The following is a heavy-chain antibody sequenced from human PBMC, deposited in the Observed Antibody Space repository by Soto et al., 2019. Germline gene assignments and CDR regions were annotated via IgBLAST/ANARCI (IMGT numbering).Heavy chain of an antibody. CDR1: GGSISDYY. Sequence: SETLSLTCAVSGGSISDYYWSWIRQPPGKGLEWIGYVYYSGSTNYNPSLKSRVTISVDTSKNKFSLRLSSVTAADTAVYYCARVEDSIGWPDIDYWGLGTLVTVSS. J-gene: IGHJ4*02. CDR3: ARVEDSIGWPDIDY. CDR2: VYYSGST. D-gene: IGHD6-19*01. V-gene: IGHV4-59*01.